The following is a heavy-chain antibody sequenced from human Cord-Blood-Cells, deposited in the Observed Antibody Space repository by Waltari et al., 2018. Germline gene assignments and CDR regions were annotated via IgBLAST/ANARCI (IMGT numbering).Heavy chain of an antibody. D-gene: IGHD4-17*01. CDR2: ISSSGSTI. CDR3: ARGDYDYGDYFDY. J-gene: IGHJ4*02. CDR1: GFTFSSYE. Sequence: EVQLVESGGGLVQPGGSLRLSCAASGFTFSSYEMNWVRKAPGKGLEWVSYISSSGSTIYYADSVKGRFTISRDNAKNSLYLQMNSLRAEDTAVYYCARGDYDYGDYFDYWGQGTLVTVSS. V-gene: IGHV3-48*03.